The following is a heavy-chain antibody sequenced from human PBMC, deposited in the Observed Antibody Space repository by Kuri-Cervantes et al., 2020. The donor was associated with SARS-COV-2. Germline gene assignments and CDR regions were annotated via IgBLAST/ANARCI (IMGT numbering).Heavy chain of an antibody. Sequence: GGSLRLSCAASGFTFSSYSMNWVRQAPGKGLEWVSSISSISDNTYYADFVRGRFATTRDNSKNTLYLHMDSLRAEDTAIYYCARDDDSSTVWYGLDSWGQGTLVTVSS. D-gene: IGHD4-11*01. CDR2: ISSISDNT. CDR3: ARDDDSSTVWYGLDS. V-gene: IGHV3-21*04. CDR1: GFTFSSYS. J-gene: IGHJ4*02.